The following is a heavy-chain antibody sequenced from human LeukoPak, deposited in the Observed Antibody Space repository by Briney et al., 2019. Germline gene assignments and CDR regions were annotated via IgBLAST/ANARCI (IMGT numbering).Heavy chain of an antibody. CDR1: GGSISSYY. J-gene: IGHJ4*02. CDR3: ARHIFAGYSSGWYRD. V-gene: IGHV4-4*08. CDR2: IYTSGST. D-gene: IGHD6-19*01. Sequence: SETLSLTCTVSGGSISSYYWSWIRQPPGKGLEWIGYIYTSGSTNYNPSLKSRVTISVDTSKNQFSLKLSSVTAADTAVYYCARHIFAGYSSGWYRDWGQGTLVTVSS.